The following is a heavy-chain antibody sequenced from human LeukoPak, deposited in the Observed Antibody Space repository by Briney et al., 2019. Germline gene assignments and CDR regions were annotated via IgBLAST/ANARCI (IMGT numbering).Heavy chain of an antibody. D-gene: IGHD4-17*01. CDR1: GFTFSSYS. J-gene: IGHJ4*02. V-gene: IGHV3-21*01. Sequence: GGSLRLSCAASGFTFSSYSMNWLRQAPGKGLEWVSSISSSTSYIYYADSVKGRFTISKDNAKNSLYLQMNGLRAEDTAVYYCARAGGSTVSHSDYWGQGTLVTVSS. CDR2: ISSSTSYI. CDR3: ARAGGSTVSHSDY.